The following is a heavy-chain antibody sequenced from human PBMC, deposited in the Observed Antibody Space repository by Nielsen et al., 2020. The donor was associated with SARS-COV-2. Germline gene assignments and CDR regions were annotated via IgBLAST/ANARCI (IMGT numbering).Heavy chain of an antibody. Sequence: GESLKISCVASGFTFSKAWMSWVRQAPGKGLEWVGRIKSKIDGGTTDYAAPVKDRFTISRDDSENTMYLDMSSLRTEDTAVYYCATARYCSRTSCSAGTDMFDPWGQGTQVIVSS. CDR3: ATARYCSRTSCSAGTDMFDP. V-gene: IGHV3-15*01. CDR2: IKSKIDGGTT. CDR1: GFTFSKAW. J-gene: IGHJ5*02. D-gene: IGHD2-2*01.